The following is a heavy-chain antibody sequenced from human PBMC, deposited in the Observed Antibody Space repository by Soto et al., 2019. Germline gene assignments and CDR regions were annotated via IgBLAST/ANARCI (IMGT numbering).Heavy chain of an antibody. V-gene: IGHV1-69*02. CDR1: GGTFSSYT. D-gene: IGHD5-18*01. J-gene: IGHJ4*02. CDR2: IIPILGIA. Sequence: QVQLVQSGAEVKKPGSSVKVSCKASGGTFSSYTISWVRQAPGQGLEWMGRIIPILGIANYAQKFQGRVTXXAXKXXSTAYMELSSLRSEDTAVYYCASAEYSYGDTPGDYWGQGTLVTVSS. CDR3: ASAEYSYGDTPGDY.